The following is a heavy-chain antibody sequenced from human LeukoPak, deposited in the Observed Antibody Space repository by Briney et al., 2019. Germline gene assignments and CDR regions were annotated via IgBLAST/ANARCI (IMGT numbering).Heavy chain of an antibody. CDR3: ARHREYQLLDVGSYYFDY. CDR2: IYYSGST. CDR1: GGSISSSSYY. V-gene: IGHV4-39*01. D-gene: IGHD2-2*01. J-gene: IGHJ4*02. Sequence: SETLSLTCTVSGGSISSSSYYWGWIRQPPGKGLEWIGSIYYSGSTYYNPSLKSRVTISVDTSKNQFSLKLSSVTAADTAVYYCARHREYQLLDVGSYYFDYWGQGTLVTVSS.